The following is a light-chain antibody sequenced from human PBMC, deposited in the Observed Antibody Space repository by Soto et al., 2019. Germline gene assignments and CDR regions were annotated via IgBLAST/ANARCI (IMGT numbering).Light chain of an antibody. Sequence: EIVLTQSPGTLSLSPGARATLSCRASQSVSTSSLAWYQQKGGQAPRLLIHGASSRATGIPDRFSGSGSGTDFTLTISRLEPEDFALYYCQQYEASPLTFGPGTKVHVK. CDR1: QSVSTSS. CDR3: QQYEASPLT. V-gene: IGKV3-20*01. J-gene: IGKJ3*01. CDR2: GAS.